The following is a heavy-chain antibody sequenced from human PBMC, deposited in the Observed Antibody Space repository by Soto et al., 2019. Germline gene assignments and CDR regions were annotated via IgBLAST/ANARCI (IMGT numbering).Heavy chain of an antibody. CDR2: IIPILGIA. J-gene: IGHJ3*02. Sequence: ASVKVSCKASGGTFSSYTISWVRQAPGQGLEWMGRIIPILGIANYAQKFQGRVTITADKSTSTAYMGLSSLRSEDTAVYYCARDEWEDAFDIWGQGTMVTVSS. V-gene: IGHV1-69*04. D-gene: IGHD1-26*01. CDR1: GGTFSSYT. CDR3: ARDEWEDAFDI.